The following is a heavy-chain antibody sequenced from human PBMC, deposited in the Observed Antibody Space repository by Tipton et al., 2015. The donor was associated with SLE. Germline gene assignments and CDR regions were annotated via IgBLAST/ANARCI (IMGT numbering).Heavy chain of an antibody. CDR2: IYYSGST. CDR3: ARWAYDHVWGSQYYFDK. D-gene: IGHD3-16*01. J-gene: IGHJ4*02. V-gene: IGHV4-30-4*01. Sequence: TLSLTCTVSGGSISSGDHYWSWIRQPPGKGLEWIGYIYYSGSTYYNPSLKSRVTISIDKSKNQFSLKLSSVTAADTAVYYCARWAYDHVWGSQYYFDKWGQGTLVIVSS. CDR1: GGSISSGDHY.